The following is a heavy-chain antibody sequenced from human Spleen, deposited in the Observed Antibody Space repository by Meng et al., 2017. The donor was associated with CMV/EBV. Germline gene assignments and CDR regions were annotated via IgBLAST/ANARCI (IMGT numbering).Heavy chain of an antibody. Sequence: GGSISSSNWWSWVRQPPGKGLEWIGEIYHSGSTNYNPSLKSRVTISVDKSKNQFSLKVRSVTAADTAVYYCARQSCSGGTCYGLFDCWGQGTLVTVSS. CDR3: ARQSCSGGTCYGLFDC. CDR1: GGSISSSNW. J-gene: IGHJ4*02. D-gene: IGHD2-15*01. V-gene: IGHV4-4*02. CDR2: IYHSGST.